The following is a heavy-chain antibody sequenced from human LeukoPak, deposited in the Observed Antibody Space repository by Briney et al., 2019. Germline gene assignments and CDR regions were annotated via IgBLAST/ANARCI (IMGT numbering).Heavy chain of an antibody. V-gene: IGHV3-7*01. CDR2: IKQDGSEK. D-gene: IGHD3-10*01. J-gene: IGHJ4*02. CDR3: ARHPYGPGTYSHFDY. Sequence: GGSLRLSCAASGFTVSSNYMSWVRQAPGQGLEWVANIKQDGSEKYYVDSVKGRFTISRDNAKNSLFLQMNSLRVEDTAVYYCARHPYGPGTYSHFDYWGQGILVTVSS. CDR1: GFTVSSNY.